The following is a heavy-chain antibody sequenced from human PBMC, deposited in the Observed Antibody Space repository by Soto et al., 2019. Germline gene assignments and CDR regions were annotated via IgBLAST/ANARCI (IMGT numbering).Heavy chain of an antibody. J-gene: IGHJ4*02. V-gene: IGHV3-48*02. CDR1: GFRFSIYS. CDR3: AGAVEGQGDY. Sequence: EVRLVESGGALVQRGGSLTLSCAASGFRFSIYSMNWVRQAPGKGLEWSAYITSDTKTIKYAESVKGRFTISRDNAKNSVYLQMNNLSDEDTAVYYCAGAVEGQGDYWGQGTVVTVSS. CDR2: ITSDTKTI. D-gene: IGHD6-19*01.